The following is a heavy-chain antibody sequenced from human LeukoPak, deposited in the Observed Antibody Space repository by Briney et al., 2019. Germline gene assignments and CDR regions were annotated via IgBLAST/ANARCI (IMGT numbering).Heavy chain of an antibody. J-gene: IGHJ4*02. V-gene: IGHV3-33*01. D-gene: IGHD3-3*01. CDR2: IWYDGSQR. Sequence: PGGPLRLSCAVSGFTMKNFGMHWVRQAPGKGLEWVAVIWYDGSQRHYIDSVKGRFAISRENSMNTLSLEMNGLRVEDTAVYYCVRGADMNYNFENSFYFDSWGQGALVIVSS. CDR3: VRGADMNYNFENSFYFDS. CDR1: GFTMKNFG.